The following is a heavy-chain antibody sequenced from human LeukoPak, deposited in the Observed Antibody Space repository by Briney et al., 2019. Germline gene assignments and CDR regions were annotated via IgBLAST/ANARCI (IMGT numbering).Heavy chain of an antibody. CDR3: AKDPTHYYDSSGYSEYFQH. J-gene: IGHJ1*01. Sequence: GGSLRLSCAASGFTFDDYAMHWVRHAPGKGLEWVSLISGDGGSTYYADSVKGRFTISRDNSKNSLYLQMNSLRTEDTASYYCAKDPTHYYDSSGYSEYFQHWGQGTLVTVSS. CDR1: GFTFDDYA. V-gene: IGHV3-43*02. D-gene: IGHD3-22*01. CDR2: ISGDGGST.